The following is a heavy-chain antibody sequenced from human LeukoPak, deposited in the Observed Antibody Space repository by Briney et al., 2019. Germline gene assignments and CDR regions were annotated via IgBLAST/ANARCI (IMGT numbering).Heavy chain of an antibody. J-gene: IGHJ4*02. CDR3: ARVLGYSYGYPFDY. Sequence: SETLSLTCTVSGGSISSYYWSWIRQPPGKGLEWIGYIHYSGSTSYNPSLKSRVTISLDTSKNQFSLKLSSVTAADTAVYYCARVLGYSYGYPFDYWGQGTLVTVSS. CDR1: GGSISSYY. D-gene: IGHD5-18*01. V-gene: IGHV4-59*01. CDR2: IHYSGST.